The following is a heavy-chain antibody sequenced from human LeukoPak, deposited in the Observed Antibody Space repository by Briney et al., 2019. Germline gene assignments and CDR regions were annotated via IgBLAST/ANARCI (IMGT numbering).Heavy chain of an antibody. CDR2: IRSKAFGGTP. J-gene: IGHJ4*02. D-gene: IGHD4-17*01. CDR1: GFTFDDYA. CDR3: TRNTVTVHFDY. V-gene: IGHV3-49*03. Sequence: GGSLRLSCSASGFTFDDYAVSWFRQAPGKGLEWVGLIRSKAFGGTPEYAASVRGRFTISRDDSKSIAYLQMNSLKTEDTAVYYCTRNTVTVHFDYWSQGTLVTVSS.